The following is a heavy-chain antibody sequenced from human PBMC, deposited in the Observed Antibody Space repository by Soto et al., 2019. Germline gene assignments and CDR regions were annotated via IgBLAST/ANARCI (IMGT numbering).Heavy chain of an antibody. CDR3: ASESYGGEFDY. Sequence: QVQLVQSGAEEKKPGASVKVSCKASGYTFTSYAMHWVRQAPGQRLEWMGWINAGNGNTKYSQKFQGRVTITRDTSASTAYMEMSCLRYEDTAVYHCASESYGGEFDYWGQGTLVTVSS. J-gene: IGHJ4*02. CDR2: INAGNGNT. V-gene: IGHV1-3*05. D-gene: IGHD4-17*01. CDR1: GYTFTSYA.